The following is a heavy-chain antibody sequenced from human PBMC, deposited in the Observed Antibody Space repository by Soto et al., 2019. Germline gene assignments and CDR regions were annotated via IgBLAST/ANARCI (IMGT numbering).Heavy chain of an antibody. D-gene: IGHD2-21*01. CDR1: GGTFSSYT. Sequence: QVQLVQSGAEVKKPGSSVTVSCKASGGTFSSYTISWVRQAPGQGLEWMAGISPIFGTPIYAQKFQDRVTITADASSMTGYMEMYRLTSEDTAVYYCARDIVATRLSLDKWGKGTLVTLSS. V-gene: IGHV1-69*01. CDR2: ISPIFGTP. J-gene: IGHJ4*02. CDR3: ARDIVATRLSLDK.